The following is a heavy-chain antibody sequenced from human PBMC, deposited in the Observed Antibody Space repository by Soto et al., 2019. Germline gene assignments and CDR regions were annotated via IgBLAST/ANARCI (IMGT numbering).Heavy chain of an antibody. CDR3: ARLGGYYQALDS. Sequence: SETLSLTCTVSGGSINNYYWSLLRQPPGKGLEFIGYIYYAGSTTYNPSLKSRVTISVDTSKNQFSLKLTSVTAADTAVYYCARLGGYYQALDSWGQGTLVTVSS. CDR1: GGSINNYY. J-gene: IGHJ4*02. CDR2: IYYAGST. V-gene: IGHV4-59*08. D-gene: IGHD3-22*01.